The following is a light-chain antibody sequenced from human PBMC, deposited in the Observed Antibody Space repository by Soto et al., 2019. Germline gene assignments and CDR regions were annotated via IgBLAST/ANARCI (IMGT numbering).Light chain of an antibody. V-gene: IGLV2-14*03. CDR1: SSDVGGYNY. J-gene: IGLJ2*01. Sequence: QSALTQPASVSGSPGQSITISCTGTSSDVGGYNYVSWYQQHPDKAPKLMIYDVSYRPSGVSNRFSGFKSGNTASLTISGLQAEDEADYYCSSYTSSSTVVFGGGTNLTVL. CDR2: DVS. CDR3: SSYTSSSTVV.